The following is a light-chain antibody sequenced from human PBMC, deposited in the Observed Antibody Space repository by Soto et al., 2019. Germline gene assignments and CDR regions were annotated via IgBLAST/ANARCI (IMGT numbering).Light chain of an antibody. Sequence: ETVMTQSPATLSVSPGERATLSCRASHSVNSNLAWYQQKLGQAPRVLIYGASTRATGIPARFSGSGSETEFILTINSLQSEDFAIYYCHHYNTWPWTFGQGTKVEI. J-gene: IGKJ1*01. V-gene: IGKV3-15*01. CDR2: GAS. CDR1: HSVNSN. CDR3: HHYNTWPWT.